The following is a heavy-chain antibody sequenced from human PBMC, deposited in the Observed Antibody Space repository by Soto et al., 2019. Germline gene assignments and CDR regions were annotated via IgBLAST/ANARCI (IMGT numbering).Heavy chain of an antibody. CDR2: IYYSGST. V-gene: IGHV4-31*03. CDR1: GGSISSGGYY. D-gene: IGHD3-10*01. CDR3: ARGSGSGSYYTRTKNWFDP. Sequence: QVQLQESGPGLVKPSQTLSLTCTVSGGSISSGGYYWSWIRQHPGKGLEWIGYIYYSGSTYYNPSLESRVTISVDTSKNQFSLKLSSVTAADTAVYYCARGSGSGSYYTRTKNWFDPWGQGTLVTVSS. J-gene: IGHJ5*02.